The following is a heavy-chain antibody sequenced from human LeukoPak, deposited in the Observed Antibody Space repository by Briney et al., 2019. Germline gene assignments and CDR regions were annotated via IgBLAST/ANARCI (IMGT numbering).Heavy chain of an antibody. V-gene: IGHV1-2*02. CDR1: GYTFTGYY. J-gene: IGHJ5*02. CDR2: INPNSGGT. CDR3: ARANWGSFRWFDH. D-gene: IGHD7-27*01. Sequence: VASVQVSCKASGYTFTGYYIHWVRQAPGQGLEWMGWINPNSGGTNYAQKFQGRVTMTRDTSISTAYMELSSLRSEDTALYYCARANWGSFRWFDHWGQGTLVTVSS.